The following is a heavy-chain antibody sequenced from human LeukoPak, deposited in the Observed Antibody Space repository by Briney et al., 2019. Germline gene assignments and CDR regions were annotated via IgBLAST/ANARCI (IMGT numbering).Heavy chain of an antibody. CDR1: GFTVSSNY. J-gene: IGHJ4*02. CDR2: IYSGGST. D-gene: IGHD6-19*01. Sequence: GGSLRLSCAASGFTVSSNYMSWVRQAPGKGLEWVSVIYSGGSTYYADSVKGRFTISRDNSKNTLYLQMNSLRAEDTAVYYCTSHSSGWFLLDYWGQGTLVTVSS. CDR3: TSHSSGWFLLDY. V-gene: IGHV3-66*01.